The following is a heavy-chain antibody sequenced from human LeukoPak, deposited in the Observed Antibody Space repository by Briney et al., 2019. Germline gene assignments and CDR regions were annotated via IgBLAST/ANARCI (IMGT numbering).Heavy chain of an antibody. CDR1: GFTFSSYG. D-gene: IGHD5-18*01. CDR2: IRYDGSNQ. CDR3: AKERDTAMVTIDY. V-gene: IGHV3-30*02. J-gene: IGHJ4*02. Sequence: GGSLRLSCAASGFTFSSYGMHWVRQAPGKGLEWVAFIRYDGSNQYYADSVKGRFTISRDNSKNTLYLQMNSLRAEDTAVYYCAKERDTAMVTIDYWGQGTLVTVSS.